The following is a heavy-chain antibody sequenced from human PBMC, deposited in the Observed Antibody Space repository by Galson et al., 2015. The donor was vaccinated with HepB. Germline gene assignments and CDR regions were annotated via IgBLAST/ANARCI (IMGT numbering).Heavy chain of an antibody. D-gene: IGHD2-2*01. V-gene: IGHV1-46*01. CDR1: GYTFTSYY. CDR3: ARTIVVVPAAQRGVAAQTLGGYYYYYGMDV. Sequence: SVTVSCKASGYTFTSYYMHWVRQAPGQGLEWMGIINPSGGSTSYAQKFQGRVTMTRDTSTSTVYMELSSLRSEDTAVYYCARTIVVVPAAQRGVAAQTLGGYYYYYGMDVWGQGTTVTVSS. CDR2: INPSGGST. J-gene: IGHJ6*02.